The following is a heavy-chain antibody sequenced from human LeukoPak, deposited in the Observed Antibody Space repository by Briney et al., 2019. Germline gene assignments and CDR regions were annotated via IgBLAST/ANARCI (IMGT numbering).Heavy chain of an antibody. CDR1: GGTFSSYV. D-gene: IGHD5-24*01. J-gene: IGHJ4*02. Sequence: GASVKVSCQASGGTFSSYVISWVRQAPGQGLEWMGGIIPIFGTANYAQKFQGRVTITADESTSTAYMELSSLRSEDTAVYYCARGRGRATIFGLDYWGQGTLVTVSS. V-gene: IGHV1-69*13. CDR2: IIPIFGTA. CDR3: ARGRGRATIFGLDY.